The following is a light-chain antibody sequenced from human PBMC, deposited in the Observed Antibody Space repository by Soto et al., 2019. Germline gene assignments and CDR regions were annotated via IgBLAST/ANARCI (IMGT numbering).Light chain of an antibody. CDR2: WAS. J-gene: IGKJ3*01. CDR1: QSVLYSSNDKNY. CDR3: QQYYSTPFT. V-gene: IGKV4-1*01. Sequence: DIVMTQSPDSLAVSLGERASINCRSNQSVLYSSNDKNYLAWYQQKPGQPPKLLIYWASSRESGVPARFSGSGSGTELTLTINSLQAEDVAVYYCQQYYSTPFTFGPGTIVEIK.